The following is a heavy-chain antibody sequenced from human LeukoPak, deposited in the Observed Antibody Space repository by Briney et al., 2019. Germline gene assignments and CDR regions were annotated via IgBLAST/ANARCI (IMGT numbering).Heavy chain of an antibody. J-gene: IGHJ4*02. CDR2: IIPIFGTA. D-gene: IGHD1-26*01. CDR3: ARGGGGGSYYATFDY. V-gene: IGHV1-69*13. Sequence: SVKVSCKASGGTFSSYAISWVRQAPGQGLEWMGGIIPIFGTANYAQKFQGRVTITADESTSTAYMELSSLRSEDTAVYYCARGGGGGSYYATFDYWGQGTLVTVSS. CDR1: GGTFSSYA.